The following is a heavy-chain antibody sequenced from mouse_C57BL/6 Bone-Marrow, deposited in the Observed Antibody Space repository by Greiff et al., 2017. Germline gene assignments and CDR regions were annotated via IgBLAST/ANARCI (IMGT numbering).Heavy chain of an antibody. D-gene: IGHD1-2*01. CDR1: GYAFSRSW. J-gene: IGHJ2*01. CDR3: ARYGYYGYTYFDY. CDR2: IYPGDGDT. V-gene: IGHV1-82*01. Sequence: VQLQQSGPELVKPGASVKISCKASGYAFSRSWMNWVKQRPGKGLEWIGRIYPGDGDTNYNGKFKGKATLTADKSSSTAYMQLSSLTSEDSAVYFCARYGYYGYTYFDYWGQGTTLTVSS.